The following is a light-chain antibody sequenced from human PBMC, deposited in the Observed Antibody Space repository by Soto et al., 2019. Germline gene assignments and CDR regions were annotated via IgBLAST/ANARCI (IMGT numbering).Light chain of an antibody. V-gene: IGKV1-39*01. CDR2: TSV. Sequence: IHMTQSPSSLSASVGDRVTITCRASQRITTYLNWYQQKPGEAPKLLISTSVTLQRGVPSRFTGIGSGTDFTLTINGLQPADFATYFCQQTYNTPYTCGQGTKLEIK. J-gene: IGKJ2*01. CDR1: QRITTY. CDR3: QQTYNTPYT.